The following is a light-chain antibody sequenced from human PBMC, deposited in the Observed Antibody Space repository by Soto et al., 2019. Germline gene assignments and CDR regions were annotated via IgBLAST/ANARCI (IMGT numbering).Light chain of an antibody. V-gene: IGLV2-14*01. Sequence: QSVLTQPPSASGSPGQSVTISCTGTSSDIGGYDHVSWYRQDPGKAPKVMIYEVSNRPSGVSNRFSGSKSGNTASLTISGLQAEDEADYYCTSYTSSSTWVFGGGTKLTVL. J-gene: IGLJ3*02. CDR1: SSDIGGYDH. CDR2: EVS. CDR3: TSYTSSSTWV.